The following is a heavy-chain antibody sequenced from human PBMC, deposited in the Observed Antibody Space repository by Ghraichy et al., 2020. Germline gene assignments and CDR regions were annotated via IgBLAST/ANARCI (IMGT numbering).Heavy chain of an antibody. D-gene: IGHD3-3*01. CDR2: ISWNSGSI. V-gene: IGHV3-9*01. Sequence: GGSLRLSCAASGFTFEDYAMHWVRQAPGKGLEWVSGISWNSGSIGYADSVKGRFTISRDNAKNSLYLQMNSLRAEDTALYYCAKEYGVGASCYCFDYWGQGTLVTISS. J-gene: IGHJ4*02. CDR3: AKEYGVGASCYCFDY. CDR1: GFTFEDYA.